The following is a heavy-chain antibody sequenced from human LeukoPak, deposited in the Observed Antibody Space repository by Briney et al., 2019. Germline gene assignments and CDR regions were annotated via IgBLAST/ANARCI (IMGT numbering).Heavy chain of an antibody. CDR1: GVSFSNHG. Sequence: GGSLRLSCVASGVSFSNHGMRWVRQAPGKGLEWVSVIASDGGAKFYADSVKGRFTLSRDNPKNMFFLQMNLLTVEDTAIYYCAREATWGQWYFDHWGQGTPVTVSS. V-gene: IGHV3-30*03. D-gene: IGHD6-19*01. CDR3: AREATWGQWYFDH. J-gene: IGHJ4*02. CDR2: IASDGGAK.